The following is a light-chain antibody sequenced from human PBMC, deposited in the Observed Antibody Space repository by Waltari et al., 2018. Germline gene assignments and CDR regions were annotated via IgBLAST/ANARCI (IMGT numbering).Light chain of an antibody. J-gene: IGLJ2*01. V-gene: IGLV2-11*01. Sequence: QSALTPPRPVSGSPGQSVTISCTGTSSDVGGYNYVSWYQPHPGKAPKLMIHDVNKRPSGVPDRFSGSKSGNTASLTISGLQAEDEADYYCCSYAGSYIFGVFGGGTKLTVL. CDR1: SSDVGGYNY. CDR3: CSYAGSYIFGV. CDR2: DVN.